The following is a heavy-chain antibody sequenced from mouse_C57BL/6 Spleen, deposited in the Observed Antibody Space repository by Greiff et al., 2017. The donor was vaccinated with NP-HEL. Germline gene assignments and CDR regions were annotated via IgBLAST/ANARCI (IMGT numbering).Heavy chain of an antibody. CDR2: INPYNGDT. CDR3: AKPYYYGSSRYAMDY. D-gene: IGHD1-1*01. CDR1: GYSFTGYF. V-gene: IGHV1-20*01. J-gene: IGHJ4*01. Sequence: EVTLVESGPELVKPGDSVKISCKASGYSFTGYFMNWVMQSHGKSLEWIGRINPYNGDTFYNQKFKGKATLTVDKSSSTANMELRSLTSEDSAVYSCAKPYYYGSSRYAMDYWGQGTSVTVSS.